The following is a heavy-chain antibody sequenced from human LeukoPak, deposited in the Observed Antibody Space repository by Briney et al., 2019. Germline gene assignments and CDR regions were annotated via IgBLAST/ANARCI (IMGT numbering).Heavy chain of an antibody. D-gene: IGHD6-6*01. J-gene: IGHJ5*02. CDR1: GYTLTELS. V-gene: IGHV1-24*01. CDR3: ATVAARPLYNWFAP. CDR2: FDPEDGET. Sequence: ASVKVSCKVSGYTLTELSMHWVRQAPGEGLEWMGGFDPEDGETIYAQKFQGRVTMTEDTSTDTAYMDLSSLRSEDTAVYYCATVAARPLYNWFAPWGQGTLVTVSS.